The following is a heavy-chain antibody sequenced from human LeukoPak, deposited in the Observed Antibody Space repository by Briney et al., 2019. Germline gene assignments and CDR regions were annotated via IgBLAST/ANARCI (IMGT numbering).Heavy chain of an antibody. CDR1: GGSFSGYY. V-gene: IGHV4-59*01. Sequence: KSSETLSLTCAVYGGSFSGYYWSWIRQPPGKGLEWIGYIYYSGSTNYNPSLKSRVTISVDTSRNQFSLKLSSVTAADTAVYYCARGPEDGYRPFDYWGQGTLVTVSS. D-gene: IGHD5-24*01. CDR2: IYYSGST. CDR3: ARGPEDGYRPFDY. J-gene: IGHJ4*02.